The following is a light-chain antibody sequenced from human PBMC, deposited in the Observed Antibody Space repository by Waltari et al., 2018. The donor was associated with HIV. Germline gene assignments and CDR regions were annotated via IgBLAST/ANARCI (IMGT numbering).Light chain of an antibody. J-gene: IGLJ3*02. CDR1: SGHSSYV. V-gene: IGLV4-69*01. CDR3: SSYTSSSWV. Sequence: QLVLTQSPSASASLGASVKLTCTLSSGHSSYVIAWHQQQPKKGPRYLMKLNSDGSHFKGDGIPDRFSGSSSGAERYLTISSLQSEDEADYYCSSYTSSSWVFGGGTKLTVL. CDR2: LNSDGSH.